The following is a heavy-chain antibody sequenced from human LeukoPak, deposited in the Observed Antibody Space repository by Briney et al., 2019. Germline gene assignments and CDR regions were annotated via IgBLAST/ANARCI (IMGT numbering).Heavy chain of an antibody. D-gene: IGHD2-2*01. V-gene: IGHV4-34*01. CDR2: INHSGST. CDR1: GGSFSGYY. CDR3: ARATPGWVVVVPAAGRLDFDY. J-gene: IGHJ4*02. Sequence: TSETLSLTCAAYGGSFSGYYWSWIRQPPGKGLEWIGEINHSGSTNYNPSLKSRVTISVDTSKNQFSLKLSSVTAADTAVYYCARATPGWVVVVPAAGRLDFDYWGQGTLVTVSS.